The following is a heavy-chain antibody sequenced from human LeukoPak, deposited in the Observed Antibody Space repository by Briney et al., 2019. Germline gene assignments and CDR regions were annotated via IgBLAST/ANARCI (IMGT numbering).Heavy chain of an antibody. CDR3: AKNIPGTYGSFDY. J-gene: IGHJ4*02. CDR2: ISSGGST. V-gene: IGHV3-53*01. Sequence: GGSLRLSCAASGFTVNSNYMSWVRQAPGKGLVWVSVISSGGSTYYADSVKGRFIISRDNSKNTLHLQMNSLRAEDTAVYYCAKNIPGTYGSFDYWGQGALVTVSS. CDR1: GFTVNSNY. D-gene: IGHD3-10*01.